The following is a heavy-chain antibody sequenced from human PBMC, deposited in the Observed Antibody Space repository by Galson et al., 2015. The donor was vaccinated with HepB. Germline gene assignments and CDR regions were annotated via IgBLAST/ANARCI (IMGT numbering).Heavy chain of an antibody. Sequence: SLRLSCAASGFTFSSFAMHWVRQAPGKGLEWVAVISYDGSNKYYADSVKGRFTISRDNSKNTLYLQMNSLRAEDTAVYYCARSPIVGATFDYWGQGTPVTVSS. V-gene: IGHV3-30*04. J-gene: IGHJ4*02. CDR3: ARSPIVGATFDY. D-gene: IGHD1-26*01. CDR2: ISYDGSNK. CDR1: GFTFSSFA.